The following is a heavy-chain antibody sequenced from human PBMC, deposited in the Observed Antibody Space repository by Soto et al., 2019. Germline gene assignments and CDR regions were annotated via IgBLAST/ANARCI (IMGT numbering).Heavy chain of an antibody. D-gene: IGHD4-4*01. Sequence: EVRLVESGGGLVSPGGSLRHSCAASGFAFSSYGLNWVRQAPGRGLEWISYISDSGSSIYYVDTVKGRFTASRDNAKNSVYLQMNSLRAEDTAVYYCARDLGPDYSRGYWGQGTLVTVSS. CDR2: ISDSGSSI. CDR1: GFAFSSYG. CDR3: ARDLGPDYSRGY. J-gene: IGHJ4*02. V-gene: IGHV3-48*03.